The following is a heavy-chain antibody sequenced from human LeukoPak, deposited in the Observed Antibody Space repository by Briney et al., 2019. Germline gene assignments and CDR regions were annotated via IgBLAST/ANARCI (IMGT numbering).Heavy chain of an antibody. CDR1: GGSFSGYY. Sequence: SETLSLTCAVYGGSFSGYYWSWIRQPPGKGLEWIGSIYYSGSTYYNPSLKSRVTISVDTSKNQFPLKLSSVTAADTAVYYCARQGQANYYDSSGYKTLLDYWGQGTLVTVSS. CDR3: ARQGQANYYDSSGYKTLLDY. V-gene: IGHV4-34*01. J-gene: IGHJ4*02. CDR2: IYYSGST. D-gene: IGHD3-22*01.